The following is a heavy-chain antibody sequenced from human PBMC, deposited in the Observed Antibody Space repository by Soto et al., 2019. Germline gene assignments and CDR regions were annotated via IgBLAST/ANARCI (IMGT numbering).Heavy chain of an antibody. CDR2: IYDGGTT. CDR3: ARGASGDKMDY. Sequence: QVQLQESGPRLVSPSQTLSLTCTVSGGSISSAAYCWSWIRQSPDKGLEWIGHIYDGGTTYSSPSLKGRVTISADTSETQFYLKLSSVSAADTAVYYCARGASGDKMDYWGQGIQVTVSS. CDR1: GGSISSAAYC. V-gene: IGHV4-30-4*01. D-gene: IGHD7-27*01. J-gene: IGHJ4*02.